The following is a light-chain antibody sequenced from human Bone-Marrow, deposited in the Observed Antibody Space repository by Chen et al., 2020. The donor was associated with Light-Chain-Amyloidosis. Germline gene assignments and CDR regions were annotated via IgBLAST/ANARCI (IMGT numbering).Light chain of an antibody. V-gene: IGLV2-14*03. J-gene: IGLJ2*01. Sequence: QSVLTQPASVSGSPGQSITISCSGPSSDVGGYNYVSWYQQHPGKVPKLILYDVHNRPSGVSNRFSGSKSGNTASLTISGLQTEDEADYYCSSYTSNITGVVFGGGTKLTVL. CDR2: DVH. CDR3: SSYTSNITGVV. CDR1: SSDVGGYNY.